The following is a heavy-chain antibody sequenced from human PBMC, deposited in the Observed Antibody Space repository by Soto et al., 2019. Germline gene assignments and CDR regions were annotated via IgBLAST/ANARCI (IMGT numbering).Heavy chain of an antibody. Sequence: QVQLVQSGAEVKKPGSSVKVSCKASGGTFSSYTINWVRQAPGQGLEWMGGIIPIFSIANNAQKFQGRVTITADESTSTAYMELSSVGSEDTAVYHCAREKSGNYLDAFDIWGQGTMVTVSS. CDR2: IIPIFSIA. D-gene: IGHD1-26*01. J-gene: IGHJ3*02. CDR1: GGTFSSYT. CDR3: AREKSGNYLDAFDI. V-gene: IGHV1-69*01.